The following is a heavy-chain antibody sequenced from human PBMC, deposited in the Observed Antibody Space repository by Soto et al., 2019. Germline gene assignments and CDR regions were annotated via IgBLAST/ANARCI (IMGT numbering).Heavy chain of an antibody. D-gene: IGHD1-26*01. J-gene: IGHJ3*02. V-gene: IGHV3-30*02. Sequence: PGGSLRLSCAASGFTFSTYGMHLVRQSRGKGLEWVAVMGNDGITTFYADSVKGRFTISRDNSKNTLFLQMKSLRAYYTAVYYCAKEFQWELHAFDIWGQGTMVTVSS. CDR1: GFTFSTYG. CDR3: AKEFQWELHAFDI. CDR2: MGNDGITT.